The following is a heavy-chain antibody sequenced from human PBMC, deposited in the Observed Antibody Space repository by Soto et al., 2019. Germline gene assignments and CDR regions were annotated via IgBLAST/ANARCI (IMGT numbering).Heavy chain of an antibody. CDR1: GFTFSSYA. V-gene: IGHV3-23*01. D-gene: IGHD6-19*01. CDR2: ISGSGGST. J-gene: IGHJ3*02. CDR3: AKEIPPSEGIAVAGFFLDAFDI. Sequence: GGSLRLSCAASGFTFSSYAMSWVRQAPGKGLEWVSAISGSGGSTYYADSVKGRFTISRDNSKNTLYLQMNSLRAEDTAVYYCAKEIPPSEGIAVAGFFLDAFDIWGQGTMVTVSS.